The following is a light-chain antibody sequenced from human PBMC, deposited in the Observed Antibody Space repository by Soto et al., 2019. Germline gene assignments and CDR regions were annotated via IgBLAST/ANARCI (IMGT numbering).Light chain of an antibody. CDR1: SSNIGAGYD. J-gene: IGLJ1*01. CDR2: GNS. CDR3: QSYDSSLSGYV. V-gene: IGLV1-40*01. Sequence: QSALTQPPSVSGALGQKVTISCTGSSSNIGAGYDVNWYHQPPGTAPKLLIHGNSNRPSGVPDRFSGSKSGTSASLAITGLQAEDEADYFCQSYDSSLSGYVFGTGTKVTVL.